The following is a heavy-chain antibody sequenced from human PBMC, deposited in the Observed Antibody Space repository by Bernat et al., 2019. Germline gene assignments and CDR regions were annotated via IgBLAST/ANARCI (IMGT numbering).Heavy chain of an antibody. D-gene: IGHD3-22*01. Sequence: QLQLQESGPGLVKPSETLSLTCTVSGGSISRSSYYWGWIRQPPGKGLEWIGSIYYSGSTYYNPSLKSRVTISVDTSKNQFSLKLSSVTAADTAVYYCARQGREYDSSGYYPKDFDYWGQGTLVTVSS. CDR3: ARQGREYDSSGYYPKDFDY. CDR1: GGSISRSSYY. V-gene: IGHV4-39*01. CDR2: IYYSGST. J-gene: IGHJ4*02.